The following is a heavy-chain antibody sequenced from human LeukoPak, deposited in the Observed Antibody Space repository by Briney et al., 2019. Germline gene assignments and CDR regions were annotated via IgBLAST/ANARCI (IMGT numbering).Heavy chain of an antibody. CDR2: INPNSGGT. J-gene: IGHJ4*02. V-gene: IGHV1-2*02. Sequence: GASVKVSCKASGYTFTGYYMHWVRQAPGQGLEWMGWINPNSGGTNYAQKFQGRVTMTRDTSISTAYMELSRLRSDDTAVYYCARDLWDVLRFLEWLPTFDYWGQGTLVTVSS. CDR3: ARDLWDVLRFLEWLPTFDY. D-gene: IGHD3-3*01. CDR1: GYTFTGYY.